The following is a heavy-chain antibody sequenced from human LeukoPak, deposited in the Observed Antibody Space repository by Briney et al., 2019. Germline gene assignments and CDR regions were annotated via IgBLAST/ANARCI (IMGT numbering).Heavy chain of an antibody. CDR3: AKPARTDYTDY. Sequence: GGSLRLSCAASGFTFSSQAMHWVRQAPGKGLEWVAVISYDVSDKYYADSVKGRFTMSRDNSKNKMFLQMNSLRAEDTAVYYCAKPARTDYTDYWGQGALVTVSS. J-gene: IGHJ4*02. D-gene: IGHD1-14*01. V-gene: IGHV3-30*04. CDR1: GFTFSSQA. CDR2: ISYDVSDK.